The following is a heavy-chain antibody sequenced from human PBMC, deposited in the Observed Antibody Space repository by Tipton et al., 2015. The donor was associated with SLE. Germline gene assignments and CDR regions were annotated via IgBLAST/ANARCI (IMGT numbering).Heavy chain of an antibody. D-gene: IGHD3-3*01. J-gene: IGHJ3*02. CDR1: GGSISSFY. CDR2: IHYSGNT. CDR3: ARKTTISFASHGFDI. Sequence: TLSLTCTVSGGSISSFYWSWIRQPPGKGLECIGQIHYSGNTKYNPSLKSRVTMSVDTSNKQFSLKLSSVTAADTAVYYCARKTTISFASHGFDIWGQGTMVTVSS. V-gene: IGHV4-59*01.